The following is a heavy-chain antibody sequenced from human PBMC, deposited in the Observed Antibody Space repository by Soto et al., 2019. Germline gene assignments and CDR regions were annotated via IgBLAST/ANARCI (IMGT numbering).Heavy chain of an antibody. CDR3: ARRASWFGKHPLDY. V-gene: IGHV3-11*05. Sequence: QVQLVESGGGLVKPGGSLRLSCAASGFTFSDYYMSWIRQAPGKGLEWVSYISSSSSYTNYADSVKGRFTISRDNAKNSLYLQMNSLRAEDTAVYYCARRASWFGKHPLDYWGQGTLVTVSS. D-gene: IGHD3-10*01. CDR2: ISSSSSYT. CDR1: GFTFSDYY. J-gene: IGHJ4*02.